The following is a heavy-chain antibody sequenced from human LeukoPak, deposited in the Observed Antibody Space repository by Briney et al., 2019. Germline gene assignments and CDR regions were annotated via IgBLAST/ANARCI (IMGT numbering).Heavy chain of an antibody. CDR3: ARGRIDSSGYYPDDY. J-gene: IGHJ4*02. CDR1: GGTFSSYA. V-gene: IGHV1-69*04. Sequence: SVKVSCKASGGTFSSYAISWARQAPGQGLEWMGRIIPILGIANYARKFQGRVTITADKSTSTAYMELSSLRSEDTAVYYCARGRIDSSGYYPDDYWGQGTLVTVSS. D-gene: IGHD3-22*01. CDR2: IIPILGIA.